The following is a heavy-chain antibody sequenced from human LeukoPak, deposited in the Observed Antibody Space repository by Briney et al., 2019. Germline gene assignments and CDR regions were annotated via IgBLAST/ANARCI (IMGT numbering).Heavy chain of an antibody. CDR1: GYTFTSYG. Sequence: ASVKVSCKASGYTFTSYGISWVRQAPGQGLEWMGWISAYNGNTNYAQKFQGRVTMTRDTSISTAYMELSRLRSDDTAVYYCARAADYYGSGSYDYWGQGTLVTVSS. D-gene: IGHD3-10*01. J-gene: IGHJ4*02. V-gene: IGHV1-18*01. CDR3: ARAADYYGSGSYDY. CDR2: ISAYNGNT.